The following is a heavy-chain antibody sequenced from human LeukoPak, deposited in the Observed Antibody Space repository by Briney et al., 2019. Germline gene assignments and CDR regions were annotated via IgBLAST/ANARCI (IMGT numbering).Heavy chain of an antibody. CDR1: GDSISSSSYY. D-gene: IGHD3-22*01. CDR2: IYYGGST. CDR3: ARVAGPYYYDSSGPFDY. J-gene: IGHJ4*02. V-gene: IGHV4-39*07. Sequence: SETLSLTCVVSGDSISSSSYYWGWIRQSPVKGLEWIGNIYYGGSTNYNPSLKSRGTISIDTSKNQFSLKLSSVTAADTAVYYCARVAGPYYYDSSGPFDYWGQGSLVTVSS.